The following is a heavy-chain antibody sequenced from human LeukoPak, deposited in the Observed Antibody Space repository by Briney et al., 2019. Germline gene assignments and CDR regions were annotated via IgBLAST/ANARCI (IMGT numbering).Heavy chain of an antibody. CDR3: ARGRFRRWLQLGAFDI. CDR1: GGSFSGYY. Sequence: PSETLSLTCAVYGGSFSGYYWSWIRQPPGKGLEWIGEINHSGSTNYNPSLKSRVTISVDTSKNQFSLKLSSVTAADTAVYYCARGRFRRWLQLGAFDIWGQGTMVTVSS. J-gene: IGHJ3*02. D-gene: IGHD5-24*01. CDR2: INHSGST. V-gene: IGHV4-34*01.